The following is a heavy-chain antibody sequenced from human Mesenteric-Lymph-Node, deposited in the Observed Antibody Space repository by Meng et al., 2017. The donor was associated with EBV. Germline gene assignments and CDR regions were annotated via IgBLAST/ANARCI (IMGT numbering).Heavy chain of an antibody. CDR1: GASISNGGYY. J-gene: IGHJ2*01. D-gene: IGHD1-1*01. CDR2: IFYGGYP. V-gene: IGHV4-30-4*01. CDR3: ARMEFTYSWYFNL. Sequence: VHLQELGPGRVKPSETLSLTCTVSGASISNGGYYWNWIRKSPGKGLELIGYIFYGGYPYYNLSLKSRVTISVDVSKNQFSLKLTSVTAADTAVYYCARMEFTYSWYFNLWGRGTLVTVSS.